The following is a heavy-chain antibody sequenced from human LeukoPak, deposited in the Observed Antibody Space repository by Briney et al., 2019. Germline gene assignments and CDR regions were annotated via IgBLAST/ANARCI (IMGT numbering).Heavy chain of an antibody. CDR2: MNPSSGNT. V-gene: IGHV1-8*01. J-gene: IGHJ6*02. Sequence: ASVKVSCKASGYTFTSYDINWVRQATGQGLEWMGWMNPSSGNTGYAQKFQGRVTMTRNTSISTAYMELSSLRSEDTAVYYCARVNCGGDCYPYYYYGMDVWGQGTTVTVSS. D-gene: IGHD2-21*02. CDR1: GYTFTSYD. CDR3: ARVNCGGDCYPYYYYGMDV.